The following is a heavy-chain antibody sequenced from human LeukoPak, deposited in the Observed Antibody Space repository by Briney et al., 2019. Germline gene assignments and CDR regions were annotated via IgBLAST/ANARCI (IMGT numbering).Heavy chain of an antibody. CDR1: GGSISSGGYY. D-gene: IGHD1-26*01. CDR3: ARSNSGSYYVGAFDI. Sequence: SETLSLTCTVSGGSISSGGYYWSWIRQHPGKGLEWIGYIYYSGSTYYNPSLKSRVTISVDTSKNQFSLKLSSVTAADTAVYYCARSNSGSYYVGAFDIWGQGTMVTVPS. CDR2: IYYSGST. V-gene: IGHV4-31*03. J-gene: IGHJ3*02.